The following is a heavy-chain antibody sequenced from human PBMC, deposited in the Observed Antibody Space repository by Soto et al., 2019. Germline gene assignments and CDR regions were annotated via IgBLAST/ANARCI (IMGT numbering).Heavy chain of an antibody. CDR3: AKERLRFLEWLPYFDY. D-gene: IGHD3-3*01. V-gene: IGHV3-23*01. CDR2: ISGSGGGT. J-gene: IGHJ4*02. Sequence: GGSLRLSCAASGFTFSSYAMSWVRQAPGKGLEWVSAISGSGGGTYYADSVKGRFTISRDNSKNTLYLQMNSLRAEDTAVYYCAKERLRFLEWLPYFDYWGQGTLVTVSS. CDR1: GFTFSSYA.